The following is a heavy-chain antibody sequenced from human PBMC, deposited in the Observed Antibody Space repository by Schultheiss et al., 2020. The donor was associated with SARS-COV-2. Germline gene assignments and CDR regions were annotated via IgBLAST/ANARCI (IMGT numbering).Heavy chain of an antibody. CDR1: GGSVSSGSYY. V-gene: IGHV4-61*01. J-gene: IGHJ5*02. CDR3: ARGAAAAGILSWFDP. D-gene: IGHD6-13*01. Sequence: LTCTVSGGSVSSGSYYWSWIRQPPGKGLEWIGYIYYSGSTNYNPSLKSRVTISVDTSKNQFSLKLSSVTAADTAVYYCARGAAAAGILSWFDPWGQGTLVTVSS. CDR2: IYYSGST.